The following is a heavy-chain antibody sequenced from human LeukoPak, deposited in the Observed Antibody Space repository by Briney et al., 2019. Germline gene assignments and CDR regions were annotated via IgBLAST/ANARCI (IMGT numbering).Heavy chain of an antibody. CDR2: IYYSGST. CDR1: GGSISNSDYY. J-gene: IGHJ4*02. CDR3: ARYYDFWSGYDY. Sequence: SQTLSPTCTVSGGSISNSDYYWSWIRQSPGKGLEWIGYIYYSGSTYYNPSLKSRVTISVDTSKNQFSLKLSSVTAADTAVYYCARYYDFWSGYDYWGQGTLVTVSS. D-gene: IGHD3-3*01. V-gene: IGHV4-30-4*08.